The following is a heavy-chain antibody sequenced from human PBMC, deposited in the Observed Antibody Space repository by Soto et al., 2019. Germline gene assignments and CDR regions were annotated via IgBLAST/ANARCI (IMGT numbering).Heavy chain of an antibody. Sequence: PSETLSLTCTVSGGSISSYYWSWIRQPPGKGLEWIGYIYYSGSTNYNPSLKSRVTISVDTSKNQFSLKLSSVTAADTAVHYCARGSRAVAVARYYYYMDVWGKGTTVTVSS. CDR2: IYYSGST. CDR3: ARGSRAVAVARYYYYMDV. D-gene: IGHD6-19*01. J-gene: IGHJ6*03. V-gene: IGHV4-59*01. CDR1: GGSISSYY.